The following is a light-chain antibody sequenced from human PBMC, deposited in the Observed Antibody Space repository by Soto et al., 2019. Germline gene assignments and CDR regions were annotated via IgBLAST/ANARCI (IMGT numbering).Light chain of an antibody. CDR3: TAWDASLNGVV. CDR1: SSDVDTYKY. Sequence: QSALTQPASVSGSPGQSITISCTGTSSDVDTYKYVSWYQQHPGKAPKLMIYEVSHRPSGVSDRFSGSKSGNTASLTISGLQAEDEADYYCTAWDASLNGVVFGGGTKLTVL. J-gene: IGLJ2*01. CDR2: EVS. V-gene: IGLV2-14*01.